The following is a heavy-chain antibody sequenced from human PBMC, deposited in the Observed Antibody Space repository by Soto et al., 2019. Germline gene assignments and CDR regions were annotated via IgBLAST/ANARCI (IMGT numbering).Heavy chain of an antibody. Sequence: QVQLVQSGAEVKKPGSSVKVSCKASGGTFSSYTISWVRQAPGQGLEWMGRIIPILGIANYAQKFQGRVTIHADKSTSTAYMELSSLRSDDTAVYYCAVGVATTEGAFDIWGQGTMVTVSS. J-gene: IGHJ3*02. CDR3: AVGVATTEGAFDI. V-gene: IGHV1-69*02. CDR1: GGTFSSYT. CDR2: IIPILGIA. D-gene: IGHD5-12*01.